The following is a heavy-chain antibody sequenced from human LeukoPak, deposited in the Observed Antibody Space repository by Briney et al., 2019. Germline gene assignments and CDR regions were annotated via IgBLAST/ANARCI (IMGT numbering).Heavy chain of an antibody. V-gene: IGHV3-74*01. CDR3: ARGYNYRFEY. Sequence: GGSLRLSCAVSGFTVNSFWMHWVRQGPGKGLVWVSHINSDGSTTGYADSVKGRFTISRDSAKNTLYLEMNNLRAEDTAVYYCARGYNYRFEYWGQGTLVIVSS. CDR2: INSDGSTT. CDR1: GFTVNSFW. J-gene: IGHJ4*02. D-gene: IGHD1-14*01.